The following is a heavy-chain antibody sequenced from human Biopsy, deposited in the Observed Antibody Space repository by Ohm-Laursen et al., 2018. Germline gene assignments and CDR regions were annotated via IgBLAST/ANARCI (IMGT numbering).Heavy chain of an antibody. CDR2: INHSGST. CDR1: GYSISTGYY. Sequence: TLSLTCAVSGYSISTGYYWSWIRQPPGKGLEWIGEINHSGSTNYNPSLKSRVTISVDTSKNQFSLKLSSVTAADTAVYYCARGRLRAVARFDYWGQGTLVTVSS. V-gene: IGHV4-34*01. D-gene: IGHD6-19*01. J-gene: IGHJ4*02. CDR3: ARGRLRAVARFDY.